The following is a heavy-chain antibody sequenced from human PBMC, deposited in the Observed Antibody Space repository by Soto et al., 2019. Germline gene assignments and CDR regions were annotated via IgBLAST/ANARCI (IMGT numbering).Heavy chain of an antibody. D-gene: IGHD6-19*01. CDR2: IYWNDDR. Sequence: QITLKESGPTLVKPTQTLTLTCTFSGFSLSPDDMGVGWLRQSPGRALEWLAVIYWNDDRFDNPSLQSRLTITKDTSKSQVGLTMTNRDPVYTATDYCAHKGRSSGCVFGSWGPGPLVNVAS. V-gene: IGHV2-5*01. CDR3: AHKGRSSGCVFGS. CDR1: GFSLSPDDMG. J-gene: IGHJ5*02.